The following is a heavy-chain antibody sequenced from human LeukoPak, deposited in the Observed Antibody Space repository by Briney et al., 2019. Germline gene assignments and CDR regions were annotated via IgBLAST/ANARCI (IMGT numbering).Heavy chain of an antibody. Sequence: PGRSLRLSCAASGFTLRSYEMNWVRQGPGKGLEWVSYISISGSTIYYADSVNGRFTISRDIAKNSLYLQMNSLRPEDTAVYYCGRGGSSGYNYSAFDVWGQGTRVTVSS. V-gene: IGHV3-48*03. CDR2: ISISGSTI. CDR3: GRGGSSGYNYSAFDV. D-gene: IGHD3-22*01. J-gene: IGHJ3*01. CDR1: GFTLRSYE.